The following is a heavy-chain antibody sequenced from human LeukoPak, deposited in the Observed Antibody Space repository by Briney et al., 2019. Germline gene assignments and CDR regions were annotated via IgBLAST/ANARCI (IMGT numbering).Heavy chain of an antibody. CDR1: GYTFTNYD. D-gene: IGHD3-22*01. Sequence: GASVKVSCKASGYTFTNYDINWVRQATGQGLEWMGWMNPNSGNTGYAQKFQGRVTITRNTSIGTAYMELSSLRSKDTAVYYCPRVYXYDSSGSPNWFDPWGQGTLVTVSS. V-gene: IGHV1-8*01. CDR3: PRVYXYDSSGSPNWFDP. J-gene: IGHJ5*02. CDR2: MNPNSGNT.